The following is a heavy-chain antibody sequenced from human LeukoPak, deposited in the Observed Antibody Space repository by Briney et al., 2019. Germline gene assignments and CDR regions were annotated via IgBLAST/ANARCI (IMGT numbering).Heavy chain of an antibody. CDR1: GGTFSSYA. Sequence: ASVKVSCKASGGTFSSYAISRVRQAPGQGLEWMGRIIPILGIANYAQKFQGRVTITADKSTSTAYMELSSLRSEDTAVYYCARDKSPHGIAVAGADYWGQGTLVTVSS. CDR2: IIPILGIA. CDR3: ARDKSPHGIAVAGADY. D-gene: IGHD6-19*01. V-gene: IGHV1-69*04. J-gene: IGHJ4*02.